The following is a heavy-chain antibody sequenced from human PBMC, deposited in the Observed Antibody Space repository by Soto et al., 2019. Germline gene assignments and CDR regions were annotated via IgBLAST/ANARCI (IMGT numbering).Heavy chain of an antibody. CDR1: GGTFSDYT. J-gene: IGHJ5*02. Sequence: QVQLVQSGAEVKKPGSSVKVSCKVSGGTFSDYTITWVRQAPGQGLEWMGRVVLILNIINYAPKFHGRVTITADKSASTGYMDRTSLTSEDTAVYYCARGREWFGPWGQGTLVTVSA. V-gene: IGHV1-69*02. D-gene: IGHD3-10*01. CDR2: VVLILNII. CDR3: ARGREWFGP.